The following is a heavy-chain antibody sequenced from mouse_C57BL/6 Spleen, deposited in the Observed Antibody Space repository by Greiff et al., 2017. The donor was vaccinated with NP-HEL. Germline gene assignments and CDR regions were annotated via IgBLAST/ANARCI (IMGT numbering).Heavy chain of an antibody. CDR3: ANIYYDYDAAY. V-gene: IGHV1-82*01. Sequence: VQLQQSGPELVKPGASVKISCKASGYAFSSSWMNWVKQRPGKGLEWIGRIYPGDGDTNYNGKFKGKATLTADKSSSTAYMQLSSLTSEDSAVYFCANIYYDYDAAYWGQGTLVTVSA. J-gene: IGHJ3*01. D-gene: IGHD2-4*01. CDR2: IYPGDGDT. CDR1: GYAFSSSW.